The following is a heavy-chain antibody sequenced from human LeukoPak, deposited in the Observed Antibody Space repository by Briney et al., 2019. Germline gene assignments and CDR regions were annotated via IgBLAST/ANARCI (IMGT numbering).Heavy chain of an antibody. J-gene: IGHJ4*02. CDR3: TRDNANRAYDY. D-gene: IGHD1-14*01. V-gene: IGHV3-33*01. CDR1: GFTFSGYG. CDR2: VWANGNTK. Sequence: GGSLRLSCEVSGFTFSGYGMHWVRQAPGKGLEWVAVVWANGNTKYYADSVKGRFTISRDNSKNTLHLQIDSLRAEDTATYYCTRDNANRAYDYWGQGTLVTVSS.